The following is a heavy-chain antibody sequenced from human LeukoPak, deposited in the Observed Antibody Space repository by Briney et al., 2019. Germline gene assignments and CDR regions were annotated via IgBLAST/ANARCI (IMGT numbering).Heavy chain of an antibody. V-gene: IGHV3-15*07. D-gene: IGHD5-12*01. CDR1: GFTFSNAW. J-gene: IGHJ4*02. CDR2: IKSKTDGGTT. Sequence: GGSLRLSCAASGFTFSNAWMNWVRQAPGKGLEWVGRIKSKTDGGTTDYAAPVKGRFTISRDDSKNTLYLQMNSLKTEDTAVYYCTTDLGGYSGYDLDYWGQGTLVTVSS. CDR3: TTDLGGYSGYDLDY.